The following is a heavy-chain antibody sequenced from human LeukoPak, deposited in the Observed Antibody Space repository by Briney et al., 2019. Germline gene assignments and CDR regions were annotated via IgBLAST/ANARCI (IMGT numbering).Heavy chain of an antibody. CDR3: AKVGCGGDCYTPDAFDI. CDR1: GFTFSNAW. CDR2: IKSKTDGGTT. V-gene: IGHV3-15*01. J-gene: IGHJ3*02. D-gene: IGHD2-21*02. Sequence: GGSLRLSCAASGFTFSNAWMSWVRQAPGKGLEWVGRIKSKTDGGTTDYAAPVKGRFTISRDNSKNTLYLQMNSLRAEDTAVYYCAKVGCGGDCYTPDAFDIWGQGTMVTVSS.